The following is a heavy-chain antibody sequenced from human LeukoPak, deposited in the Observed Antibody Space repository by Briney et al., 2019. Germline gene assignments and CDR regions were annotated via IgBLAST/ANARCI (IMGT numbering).Heavy chain of an antibody. V-gene: IGHV4-39*01. Sequence: SETLSLTCTVSGDSISSGTFYWGWVRQPPGKGLEWIVSFHYSGNTYYNPSLKSPVTISVDTSKNQFSLNLSSVTAANTTVYYCARRVGATILTGMEFWGQGSLVTVSS. CDR1: GDSISSGTFY. D-gene: IGHD1-26*01. CDR2: FHYSGNT. CDR3: ARRVGATILTGMEF. J-gene: IGHJ4*02.